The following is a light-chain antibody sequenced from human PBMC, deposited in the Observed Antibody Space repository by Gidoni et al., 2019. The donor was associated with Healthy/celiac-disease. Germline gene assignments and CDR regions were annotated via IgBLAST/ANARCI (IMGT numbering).Light chain of an antibody. J-gene: IGKJ1*01. CDR1: QSVSSY. Sequence: EILITQSPATLSVSPGERATLSCRASQSVSSYLAWYQQKPGQAPRLLIYGASTRATGIPARFSGSGSGTEFTLTISSLQSEDFAVYYCQQYNNWPRTFGQGTKVEIK. CDR3: QQYNNWPRT. CDR2: GAS. V-gene: IGKV3-15*01.